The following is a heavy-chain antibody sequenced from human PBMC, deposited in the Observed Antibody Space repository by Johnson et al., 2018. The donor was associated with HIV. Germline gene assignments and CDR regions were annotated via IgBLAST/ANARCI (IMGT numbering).Heavy chain of an antibody. J-gene: IGHJ3*02. CDR1: GITFSNYW. Sequence: MQLVESGGGLVQPGGSLRLSCVASGITFSNYWMSWVRQAPGKGLELVANMKQDVSEQYYVDSVKGRFTISRDNAKNSLYLQMHSLRAEDTAVYYCARDGPVDWVAAFDIWGQGTMVTVSS. V-gene: IGHV3-7*05. CDR3: ARDGPVDWVAAFDI. D-gene: IGHD3-9*01. CDR2: MKQDVSEQ.